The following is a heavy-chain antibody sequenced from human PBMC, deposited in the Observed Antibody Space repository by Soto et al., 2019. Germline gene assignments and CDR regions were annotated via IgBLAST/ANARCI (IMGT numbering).Heavy chain of an antibody. J-gene: IGHJ6*02. CDR1: GGTFSSYA. D-gene: IGHD6-19*01. Sequence: SVKVSCKASGGTFSSYAISWVRQAPGQGLEWMGGIIPIFGTANYAQKFQGRVTITADESTSTAYMELSSLRSEDTAVYYCARTTVVGFSWYYGMDVWGQGTTVTVSS. V-gene: IGHV1-69*13. CDR2: IIPIFGTA. CDR3: ARTTVVGFSWYYGMDV.